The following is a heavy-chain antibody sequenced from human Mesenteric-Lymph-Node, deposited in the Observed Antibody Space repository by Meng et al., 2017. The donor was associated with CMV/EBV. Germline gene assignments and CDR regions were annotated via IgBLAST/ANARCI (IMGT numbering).Heavy chain of an antibody. J-gene: IGHJ4*02. CDR2: VHYSGTT. CDR3: ARERVDTIFGVAHYFDY. CDR1: GDSITSYY. Sequence: GSLRLSCTVSGDSITSYYWNWIRQPPGKGLEWIGHVHYSGTTNYNPSLRSRVTISVDTSKNQFSLKPSSVTAADTAVYYCARERVDTIFGVAHYFDYWGQGTLVTVSS. D-gene: IGHD3-3*01. V-gene: IGHV4-59*01.